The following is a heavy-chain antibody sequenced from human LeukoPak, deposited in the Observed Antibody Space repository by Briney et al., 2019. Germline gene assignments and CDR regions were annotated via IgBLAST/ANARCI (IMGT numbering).Heavy chain of an antibody. V-gene: IGHV1-2*02. J-gene: IGHJ4*02. Sequence: GASVKVSCKASGYTFTGYYMHWVRQAPGQGLEWMGWINPNSGGTNYAQKFQGRVTMTRDTSISTAYMELSRLRSDDTAVYYCARDLGFLEGLLSYYFDYWGQGTLVTVSS. D-gene: IGHD3-3*01. CDR1: GYTFTGYY. CDR3: ARDLGFLEGLLSYYFDY. CDR2: INPNSGGT.